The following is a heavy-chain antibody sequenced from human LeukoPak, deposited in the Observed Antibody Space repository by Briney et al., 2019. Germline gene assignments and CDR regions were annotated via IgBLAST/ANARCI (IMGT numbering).Heavy chain of an antibody. V-gene: IGHV3-7*01. D-gene: IGHD3-10*01. CDR3: ARVDRFGESTHYFDD. CDR2: IREDGSEK. Sequence: GGSLRLSCTTSAFTFSDYWMSWVRQTPGKGLEWVANIREDGSEKYYVDSVRGRFTISRDNAKNSLYLQMNTLRAEDTAVYYCARVDRFGESTHYFDDWGQGTLVIVSS. CDR1: AFTFSDYW. J-gene: IGHJ4*02.